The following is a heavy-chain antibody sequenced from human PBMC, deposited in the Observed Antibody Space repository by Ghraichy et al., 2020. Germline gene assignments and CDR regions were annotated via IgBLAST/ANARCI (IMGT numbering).Heavy chain of an antibody. CDR2: IRSKADGGTT. CDR1: GFTFSNAW. V-gene: IGHV3-15*01. Sequence: ESLNISCAASGFTFSNAWMSWVRQAPGKGLEWLGRIRSKADGGTTDYAATVKGRFFFSRDDSKDTLYLQMNSLKTEDTAVYYCTTLGLSDTWGQGTLVTVSS. D-gene: IGHD2/OR15-2a*01. CDR3: TTLGLSDT. J-gene: IGHJ5*02.